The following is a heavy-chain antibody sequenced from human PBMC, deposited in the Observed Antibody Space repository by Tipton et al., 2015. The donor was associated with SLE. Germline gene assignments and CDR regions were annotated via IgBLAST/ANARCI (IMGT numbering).Heavy chain of an antibody. J-gene: IGHJ2*01. CDR3: AKGYSREGSYPFFDL. CDR1: GFTFSSYS. V-gene: IGHV3-23*01. CDR2: ISGSGGST. D-gene: IGHD1-26*01. Sequence: SLRLSCAASGFTFSSYSMNWVRQAPGKGLEWVSAISGSGGSTYYADSVKGRFTISRDNSKNTLYLQMNSLRAEDTAVYYCAKGYSREGSYPFFDLWGRGTLVTVSS.